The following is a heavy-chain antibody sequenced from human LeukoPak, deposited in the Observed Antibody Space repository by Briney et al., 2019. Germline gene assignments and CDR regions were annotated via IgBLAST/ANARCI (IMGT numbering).Heavy chain of an antibody. D-gene: IGHD5-12*01. J-gene: IGHJ4*02. V-gene: IGHV1-2*02. CDR2: INPNSGGT. CDR3: ARVSTPVATIDY. Sequence: ASVKVSCKASGYTFTGYYMHWVRQAPGQGLEWMGWINPNSGGTNYAQKFQGRVTMTRDTSISTAYMELSRLRSDDTAVYYCARVSTPVATIDYWGQGTLVTVSS. CDR1: GYTFTGYY.